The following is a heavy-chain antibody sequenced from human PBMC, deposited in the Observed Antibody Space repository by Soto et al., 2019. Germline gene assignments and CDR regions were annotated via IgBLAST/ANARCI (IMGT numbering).Heavy chain of an antibody. CDR1: GDSVSDNRAS. J-gene: IGHJ4*02. D-gene: IGHD3-10*01. Sequence: PSQTLSLTCAISGDSVSDNRASWFWIRQSPSRGLEWLGRTYYRSKWYNDYAVSVKSRITIIPDTSKNQFSLHLNSMTPEDTAVYYCAKGTFEGGFDDWGQGTLVTVSS. V-gene: IGHV6-1*01. CDR2: TYYRSKWYN. CDR3: AKGTFEGGFDD.